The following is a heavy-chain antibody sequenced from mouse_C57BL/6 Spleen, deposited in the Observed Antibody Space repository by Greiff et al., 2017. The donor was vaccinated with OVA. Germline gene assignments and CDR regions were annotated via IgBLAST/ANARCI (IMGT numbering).Heavy chain of an antibody. CDR1: GFSLTSYG. D-gene: IGHD1-1*01. V-gene: IGHV2-2*01. CDR2: IWRGGST. J-gene: IGHJ1*03. Sequence: VKLMESGPGLVQPSQSLSITCTVSGFSLTSYGVHWVRQSPGKGLEWLGVIWRGGSTDYNAAFISRLSISKDNSKSQVFFKMNSLQADDTAIYYCARRGGLLLYWYFDVWGTGTTVTVSS. CDR3: ARRGGLLLYWYFDV.